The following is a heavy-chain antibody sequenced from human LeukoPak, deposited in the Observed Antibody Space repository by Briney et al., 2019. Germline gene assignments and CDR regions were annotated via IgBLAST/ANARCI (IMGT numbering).Heavy chain of an antibody. CDR2: ISSSGGTT. V-gene: IGHV3-23*01. CDR3: AKRTTGTTGNYFDY. J-gene: IGHJ4*02. CDR1: GFSLGVYA. Sequence: GGSLRLSCSASGFSLGVYAISWVRQAPGKGLEWVSAISSSGGTTYYADSVRGRFTISRDTSKNTMYLHINSLRAEDTAVYYCAKRTTGTTGNYFDYWGQGTLVTVSS. D-gene: IGHD1-1*01.